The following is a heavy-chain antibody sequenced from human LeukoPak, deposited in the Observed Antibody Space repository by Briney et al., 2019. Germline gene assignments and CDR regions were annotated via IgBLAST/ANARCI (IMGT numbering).Heavy chain of an antibody. CDR2: INTDGIST. V-gene: IGHV3-74*01. CDR3: ASQKGYGLDV. J-gene: IGHJ6*02. CDR1: GFTFSSYW. Sequence: GGSLRLSCAAPGFTFSSYWMHWVRQAPGKGLVWVSRINTDGISTNYADSVKGRFTISRDNARNTLYLQMNSLRAEDTAVYYCASQKGYGLDVWGRGTTVTVSS.